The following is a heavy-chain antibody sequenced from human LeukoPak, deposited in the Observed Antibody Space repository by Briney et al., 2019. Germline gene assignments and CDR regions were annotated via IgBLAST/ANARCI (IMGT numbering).Heavy chain of an antibody. D-gene: IGHD3-10*01. CDR2: ISSSSSTI. CDR1: GFTFRKHV. CDR3: ARDGITQIDY. V-gene: IGHV3-48*01. Sequence: GGTLRLSCTTSGFTFRKHVMTWVRQAPGKGLEWVSYISSSSSTIYYAGSVKGRFTISRDNAKNSLYLQMNSLRAEDTAVYYCARDGITQIDYWGQGTLVTVSS. J-gene: IGHJ4*02.